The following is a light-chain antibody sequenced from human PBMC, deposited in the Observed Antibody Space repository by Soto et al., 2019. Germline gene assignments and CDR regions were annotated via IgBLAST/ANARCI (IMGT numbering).Light chain of an antibody. CDR2: GAS. V-gene: IGKV3-20*01. CDR3: QQYGSSPRIT. CDR1: QSVSSSY. Sequence: EIVLMPFPAALSISPGEIATLSCRASQSVSSSYLAWYQQKPGQAPRLLIYGASSRATGIPDRFSGSGSGTDFTLTISRLEPEDFAVYYCQQYGSSPRITFGPGTKVDIK. J-gene: IGKJ3*01.